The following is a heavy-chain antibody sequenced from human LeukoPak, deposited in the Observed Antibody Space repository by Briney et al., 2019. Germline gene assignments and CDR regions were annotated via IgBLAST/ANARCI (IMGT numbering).Heavy chain of an antibody. Sequence: ASVKVSCKASGYTFTSYVISWVRQAPGQGLEGMGWISAYNGKTNYAQKLQGRVTMTTDTSTSTAYMELRSLRSHDTAVYYCARDVPIVVVPAAIHYYYYGMDVWGQGTTVTVSS. V-gene: IGHV1-18*01. CDR1: GYTFTSYV. J-gene: IGHJ6*02. CDR2: ISAYNGKT. CDR3: ARDVPIVVVPAAIHYYYYGMDV. D-gene: IGHD2-2*01.